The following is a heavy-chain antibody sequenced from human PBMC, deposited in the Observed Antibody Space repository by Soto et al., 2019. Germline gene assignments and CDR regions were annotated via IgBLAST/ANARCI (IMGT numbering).Heavy chain of an antibody. CDR3: ARVHIVVVTAILAFDI. V-gene: IGHV4-34*01. J-gene: IGHJ3*02. CDR1: GGSFSGYY. D-gene: IGHD2-21*02. CDR2: INHSGST. Sequence: SETLSLTCAVYGGSFSGYYWSWIRQPPGKGLEWIGEINHSGSTNYNPSLKSRVTISVDTSKNQFSLKLSSVTAADTAVYYCARVHIVVVTAILAFDIWGQGTMVTISS.